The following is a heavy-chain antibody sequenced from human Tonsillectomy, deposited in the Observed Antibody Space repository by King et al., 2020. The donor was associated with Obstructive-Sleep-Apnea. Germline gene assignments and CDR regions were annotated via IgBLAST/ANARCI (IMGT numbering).Heavy chain of an antibody. D-gene: IGHD3-10*01. J-gene: IGHJ5*02. V-gene: IGHV4-59*01. CDR2: IYYSGSS. CDR3: ARAPYGSGIIDWFDP. Sequence: VQLQESGPGLVKPSETLSLTCTVSGVSIGTYYWSWIRQPPGKGLEWIGYIYYSGSSNYNPSLKRRVTITVDTSKNNVSLMLSSVTAADTAVYYCARAPYGSGIIDWFDPWGQGTLVTVSS. CDR1: GVSIGTYY.